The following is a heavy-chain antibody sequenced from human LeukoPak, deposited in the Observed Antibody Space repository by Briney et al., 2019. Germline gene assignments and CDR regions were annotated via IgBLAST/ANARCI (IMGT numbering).Heavy chain of an antibody. V-gene: IGHV3-23*01. J-gene: IGHJ6*03. CDR3: ARAQKFSGSWHFYYYYYMDV. Sequence: PGGSLRLSCAASGVTFSSYAMSWVRQAPGKGLEWVSAISGSGGSTYYADSVKGRFTISRDNSKNTLYLQMNSLRAEDTAVYYCARAQKFSGSWHFYYYYYMDVWGKGTTVTISS. CDR2: ISGSGGST. D-gene: IGHD6-13*01. CDR1: GVTFSSYA.